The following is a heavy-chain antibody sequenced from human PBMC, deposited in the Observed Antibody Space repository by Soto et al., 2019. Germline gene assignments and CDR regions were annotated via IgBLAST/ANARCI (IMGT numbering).Heavy chain of an antibody. CDR1: GYTFTSYY. D-gene: IGHD5-12*01. Sequence: ASVEVSCKASGYTFTSYYMHWVRQAPGQGLEWMGIINTSGGSTSYAQKFQCRVTMTRDTATSTVYMEQSSLISEDTAVYYCASDQGDKVATGDYWGQGTLVTVSS. CDR3: ASDQGDKVATGDY. V-gene: IGHV1-46*01. J-gene: IGHJ4*02. CDR2: INTSGGST.